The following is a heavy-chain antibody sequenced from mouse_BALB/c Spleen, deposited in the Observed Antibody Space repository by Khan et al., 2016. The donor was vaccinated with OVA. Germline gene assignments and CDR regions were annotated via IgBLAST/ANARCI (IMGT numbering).Heavy chain of an antibody. V-gene: IGHV1S81*02. CDR3: ARSTMITTECAY. D-gene: IGHD2-4*01. CDR2: INPSNGRT. Sequence: QVQLQQPGAELVKPGASVKLSCKASGYTFTSYWMHWVKQRPGQGLEWIGEINPSNGRTNYNEKFKSKATLTVDKSSNTAYMQLSSLTSEDSAVYYCARSTMITTECAYWGQGTLDTVSA. CDR1: GYTFTSYW. J-gene: IGHJ3*01.